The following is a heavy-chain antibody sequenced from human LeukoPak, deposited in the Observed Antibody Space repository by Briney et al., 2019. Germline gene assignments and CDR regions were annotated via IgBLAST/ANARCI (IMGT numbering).Heavy chain of an antibody. CDR2: IYYSGST. D-gene: IGHD3-22*01. Sequence: SETLSLTCTVSGGSISSYYWSWIRQPPGKGLEWIGYIYYSGSTNYNPSLKSRVTISVDTSKNQFSLKLSSVTAADTAVYYCASTGSYDSSGYYSEDEYFQHWGQGTLVTVSS. V-gene: IGHV4-59*08. CDR3: ASTGSYDSSGYYSEDEYFQH. J-gene: IGHJ1*01. CDR1: GGSISSYY.